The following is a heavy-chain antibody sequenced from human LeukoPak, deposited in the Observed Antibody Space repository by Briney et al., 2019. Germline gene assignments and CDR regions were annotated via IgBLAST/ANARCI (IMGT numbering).Heavy chain of an antibody. V-gene: IGHV1-69*13. D-gene: IGHD3-22*01. CDR3: ARDEDYYDSSGYV. CDR2: IIPIFGTA. CDR1: GGTFSSYA. J-gene: IGHJ4*02. Sequence: SVKVSCKASGGTFSSYAISWVRQAPGQGLEWMGGIIPIFGTANYAQKFQGRVTITADESTSTAYMKLSSLRSEDTAVYYCARDEDYYDSSGYVWGQGTLVTVSS.